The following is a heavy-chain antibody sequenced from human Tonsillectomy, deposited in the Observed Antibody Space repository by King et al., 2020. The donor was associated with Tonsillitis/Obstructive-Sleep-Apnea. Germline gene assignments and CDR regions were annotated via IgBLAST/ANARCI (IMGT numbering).Heavy chain of an antibody. CDR1: GGSSSGYY. CDR2: INHSGGT. J-gene: IGHJ4*02. Sequence: VQLQQWGAGLLKPSETLSLTCAVYGGSSSGYYWTWIRQPPGKGLEWIGEINHSGGTNYNPSLKSRVTISVDASKNQFSLKVDSVTAADTAVYYCARVMGNGNCNGGNCRPFDYWGQGTLVTVSS. CDR3: ARVMGNGNCNGGNCRPFDY. V-gene: IGHV4-34*01. D-gene: IGHD2-15*01.